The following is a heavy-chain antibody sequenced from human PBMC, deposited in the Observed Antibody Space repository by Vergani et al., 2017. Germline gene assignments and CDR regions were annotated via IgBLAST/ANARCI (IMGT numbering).Heavy chain of an antibody. CDR2: INPSGGST. D-gene: IGHD6-13*01. V-gene: IGHV1-46*03. J-gene: IGHJ4*02. Sequence: QVQLVQSGAEVKKPGASVKVSCKASGYTFTSYYMHWVRQAPGQGLEWMGIINPSGGSTSYAQKFQGRVTMTRDTSTSTVYMELSSLRSEEPAVYYCAREIVGIAGADDYFDYWGQGTLVTVSS. CDR3: AREIVGIAGADDYFDY. CDR1: GYTFTSYY.